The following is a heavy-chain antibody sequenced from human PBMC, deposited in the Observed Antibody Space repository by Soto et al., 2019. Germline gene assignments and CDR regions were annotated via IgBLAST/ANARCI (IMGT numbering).Heavy chain of an antibody. CDR2: ISAYNGNT. CDR3: ARPYHDFWSGYYKDYYYGMDV. D-gene: IGHD3-3*01. J-gene: IGHJ6*02. V-gene: IGHV1-18*04. CDR1: GYTFTSYG. Sequence: ASVKVSCKASGYTFTSYGISWVRQAPGQGLEWMGWISAYNGNTNYAQKLQGRVTMTTDASTSTAYMELRSLRSDDTAVYYCARPYHDFWSGYYKDYYYGMDVWGQGTTVTVSS.